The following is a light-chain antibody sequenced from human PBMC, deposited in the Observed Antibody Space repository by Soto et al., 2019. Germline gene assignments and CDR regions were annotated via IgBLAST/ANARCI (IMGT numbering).Light chain of an antibody. CDR3: QQYNTYPLT. J-gene: IGKJ4*01. CDR1: QSISTW. Sequence: DIQMTQSPSTLSASVGDRVTITCRASQSISTWLAWYQQKPGKAPKLLIYKASSLEGGVPSRFSGSGSGTDSNITVSSLRADDVATYYRQQYNTYPLTFGGGTTVEI. CDR2: KAS. V-gene: IGKV1-5*03.